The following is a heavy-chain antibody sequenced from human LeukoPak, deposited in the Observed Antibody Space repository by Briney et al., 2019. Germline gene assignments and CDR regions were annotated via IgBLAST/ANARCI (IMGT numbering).Heavy chain of an antibody. D-gene: IGHD3-10*01. Sequence: SETLSLTCAVYGGSLSNYYWSWIRQPPGKGLEWIGEINHSGSTKFNPSLKSRVTILVDMSKSQFSLELRSVTAADTAVYYCARGPASGSDFGWFDPWGQGTLVTVSS. CDR1: GGSLSNYY. CDR2: INHSGST. J-gene: IGHJ5*02. CDR3: ARGPASGSDFGWFDP. V-gene: IGHV4-34*01.